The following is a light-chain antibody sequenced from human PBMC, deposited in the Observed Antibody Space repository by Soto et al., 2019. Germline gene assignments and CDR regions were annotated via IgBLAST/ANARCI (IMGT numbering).Light chain of an antibody. J-gene: IGLJ1*01. CDR1: SSDVGGYAY. Sequence: QSVLTQPASVSGSPGQTITISCTGTSSDVGGYAYVSWYQQYPGKVPKLVISEVSNRPSGVSHRFSGSRSGNTASLTISGLQAEDEADYHCSSYTSRTTPVFGTGTKVTVL. CDR3: SSYTSRTTPV. CDR2: EVS. V-gene: IGLV2-14*01.